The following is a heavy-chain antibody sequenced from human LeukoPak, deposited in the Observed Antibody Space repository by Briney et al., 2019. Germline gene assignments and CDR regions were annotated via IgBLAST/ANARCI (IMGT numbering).Heavy chain of an antibody. Sequence: LRLSCAASGFTFSSYAMNWVRQAPGKGLEWIGYIYYSGSTYYNPSLKSRVTISVDTSNNQFSLKLSSVTAADTAVYYCAREGAAAGSGYFDYWGQGTLVTVSS. CDR1: GFTFSSYA. V-gene: IGHV4-30-4*07. CDR2: IYYSGST. D-gene: IGHD6-13*01. CDR3: AREGAAAGSGYFDY. J-gene: IGHJ4*02.